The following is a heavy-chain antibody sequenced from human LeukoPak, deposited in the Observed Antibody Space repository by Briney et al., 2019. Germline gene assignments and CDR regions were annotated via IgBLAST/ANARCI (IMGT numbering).Heavy chain of an antibody. V-gene: IGHV3-30*04. J-gene: IGHJ6*02. CDR3: ASSGSYWYYYYGMDV. CDR1: GFTFSSYA. D-gene: IGHD1-26*01. Sequence: GGSLRLSCAASGFTFSSYAMHWVRQAPGKRLEWVAVISYDGSNKYYADSVKGRFTISRDNSKNTLYLQMNSLRAEDTAVYYCASSGSYWYYYYGMDVWGQGTTVTVSS. CDR2: ISYDGSNK.